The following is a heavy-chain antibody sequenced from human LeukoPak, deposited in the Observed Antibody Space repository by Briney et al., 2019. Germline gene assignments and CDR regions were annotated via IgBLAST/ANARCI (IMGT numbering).Heavy chain of an antibody. V-gene: IGHV3-21*01. J-gene: IGHJ2*01. CDR3: ARDRDSSSWMNWYFDL. Sequence: GSLRLSCAASGFTFSSYTMNWVRQAPGKGLEWVSSISTISRYIYYADSVKGRFTISRDNAKNSLYLQMNSLRAEDTAVYYCARDRDSSSWMNWYFDLWGRGTLVAVSS. CDR2: ISTISRYI. D-gene: IGHD6-13*01. CDR1: GFTFSSYT.